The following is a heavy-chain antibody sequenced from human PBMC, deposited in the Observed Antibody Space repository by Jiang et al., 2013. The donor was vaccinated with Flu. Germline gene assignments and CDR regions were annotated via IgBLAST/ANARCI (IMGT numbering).Heavy chain of an antibody. D-gene: IGHD6-19*01. Sequence: YYWSWIRQPPGKGLEWIGEINHSGSTNYNPSLKSRVTISVDTSKNQFSLKLSSVTAADTAVYYCARGVEQWLGRYYYYYGMDVWGQGTTVTVSS. CDR3: ARGVEQWLGRYYYYYGMDV. CDR1: YY. J-gene: IGHJ6*02. CDR2: INHSGST. V-gene: IGHV4-34*01.